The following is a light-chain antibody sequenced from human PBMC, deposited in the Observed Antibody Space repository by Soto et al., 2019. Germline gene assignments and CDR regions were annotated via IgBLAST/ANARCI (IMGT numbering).Light chain of an antibody. CDR2: GAS. CDR1: QSVSSN. CDR3: QQYNIWPPLT. V-gene: IGKV3D-15*01. Sequence: EIVMTQSPATLSVSPGERATPSCRASQSVSSNLAWYQQKPGQAPRLLIYGASTRATGIPARFSGGGSGTEFTLTISGLQSEDFAVYYCQQYNIWPPLTFGGGTKVDIK. J-gene: IGKJ4*01.